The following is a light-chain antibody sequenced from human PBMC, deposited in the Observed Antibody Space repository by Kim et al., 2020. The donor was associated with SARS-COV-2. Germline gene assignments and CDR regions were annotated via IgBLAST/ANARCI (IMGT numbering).Light chain of an antibody. CDR3: ATWDASLSSVV. CDR1: SSNIGSNF. CDR2: RNN. Sequence: ELTQPPSASGTPGQRVTISCSGSSSNIGSNFVYWYQHFPGTAPKLLIYRNNQRPSGVPDRFSGSKSGTSASLAISGLRSEDEADYYCATWDASLSSVV. V-gene: IGLV1-47*01. J-gene: IGLJ2*01.